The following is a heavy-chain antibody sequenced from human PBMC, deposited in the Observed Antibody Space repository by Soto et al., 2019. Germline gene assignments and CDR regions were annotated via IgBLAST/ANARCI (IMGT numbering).Heavy chain of an antibody. J-gene: IGHJ4*02. V-gene: IGHV4-4*02. CDR2: IYRTGST. D-gene: IGHD1-1*01. CDR3: TSRYPETSVHD. Sequence: SETLSLTCAVSGGSFTSNNWWTWVRQPPGQGLEWIGEIYRTGSTNYNPSLKSRVTISLDKSENQFSLKVTSLTAANTAVYYCTSRYPETSVHDWGQGTLVTFSA. CDR1: GGSFTSNNW.